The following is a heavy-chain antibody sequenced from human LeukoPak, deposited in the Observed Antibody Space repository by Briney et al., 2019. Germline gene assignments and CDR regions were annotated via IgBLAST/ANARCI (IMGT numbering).Heavy chain of an antibody. CDR2: INPNSGGT. Sequence: GRSLRLSCAASGFTFTTYGMHWVRQAPGQGLEWMGWINPNSGGTNYAQKFQGRVTMTRDTSISTAYMELSRLRSDDTAVYYCARALGYCTNGVCSFDYFDYWGQGTLVTVSS. CDR3: ARALGYCTNGVCSFDYFDY. D-gene: IGHD2-8*01. V-gene: IGHV1-2*02. J-gene: IGHJ4*02. CDR1: GFTFTTYG.